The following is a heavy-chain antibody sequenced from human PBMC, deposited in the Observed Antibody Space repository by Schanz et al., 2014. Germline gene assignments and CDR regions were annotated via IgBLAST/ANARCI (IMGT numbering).Heavy chain of an antibody. CDR1: GFTFSSYS. V-gene: IGHV3-48*04. CDR2: IRSSGSFT. CDR3: AREFASRRGGGFDY. D-gene: IGHD3-16*01. J-gene: IGHJ4*02. Sequence: EVQLVESGGGLVQPGGSLRLSCAASGFTFSSYSMNWVRQAPGKGLVWVSYIRSSGSFTNYADFVKGQFTISRDNAKNTLYLQMDSLRAEDTAVYYCAREFASRRGGGFDYWGQGTLVTVSS.